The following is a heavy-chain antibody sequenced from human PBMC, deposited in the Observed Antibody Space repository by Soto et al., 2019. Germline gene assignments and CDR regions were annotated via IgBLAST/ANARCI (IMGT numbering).Heavy chain of an antibody. CDR1: GFTFSESF. Sequence: WGSLRLSFAASGFTFSESFMSWIRQAPGKGLEWVSSISTTSTFTDYAASLKGRVTVSRDNSRNALFLQLNSLRDEDTAVYFCARGAVSRQHFYYGFDVWGQGTTVTVSS. CDR3: ARGAVSRQHFYYGFDV. D-gene: IGHD4-17*01. J-gene: IGHJ6*02. CDR2: ISTTSTFT. V-gene: IGHV3-11*06.